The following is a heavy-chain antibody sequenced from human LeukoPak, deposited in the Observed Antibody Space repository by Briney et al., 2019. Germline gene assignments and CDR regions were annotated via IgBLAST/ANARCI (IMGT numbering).Heavy chain of an antibody. CDR2: MNPNSGNT. J-gene: IGHJ4*02. CDR3: ARIAAAGNRRLNY. CDR1: GYTFTSYD. Sequence: GASVKVSCKASGYTFTSYDINWVRQATGQGLEWMGWMNPNSGNTGYAQKFQGRIIVSRNTSISTAYMELSSLTSVDTAIYYCARIAAAGNRRLNYWGQGTLVTVAS. V-gene: IGHV1-8*01. D-gene: IGHD6-13*01.